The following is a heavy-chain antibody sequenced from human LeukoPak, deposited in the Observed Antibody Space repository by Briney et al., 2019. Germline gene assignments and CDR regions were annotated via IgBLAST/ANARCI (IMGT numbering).Heavy chain of an antibody. CDR2: ISGSGGST. CDR3: AKPVNWYFDL. J-gene: IGHJ2*01. V-gene: IGHV3-23*01. CDR1: GFTFTAIP. Sequence: GGSCSSSVPPFGFTFTAIPRTWVGKPPGKGLEWVSAISGSGGSTYYADSVKGRLTISRDNSKNTLYLQMNSLRAEDTAVYYCAKPVNWYFDLWGRGTLVTVSS.